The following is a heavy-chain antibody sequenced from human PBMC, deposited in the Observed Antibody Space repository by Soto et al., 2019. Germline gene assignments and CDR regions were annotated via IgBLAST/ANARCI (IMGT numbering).Heavy chain of an antibody. Sequence: SETLSLTCTVSGGSISSYYWSWIRQPPGKGLEWIGYIYYSGSTNYNPSLKSRVTISVDTSKNQFSLKLSSVTAADTAVYYCARGEYYDILTGFRGGPNWFDPWGQGTLVTVSS. CDR2: IYYSGST. CDR1: GGSISSYY. CDR3: ARGEYYDILTGFRGGPNWFDP. V-gene: IGHV4-59*01. J-gene: IGHJ5*02. D-gene: IGHD3-9*01.